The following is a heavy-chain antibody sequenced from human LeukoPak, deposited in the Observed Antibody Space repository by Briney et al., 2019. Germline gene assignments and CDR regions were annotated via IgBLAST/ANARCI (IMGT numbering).Heavy chain of an antibody. CDR1: AGSINNYY. Sequence: SETLSLTCTVSAGSINNYYWSWIRQPPGKGLEWIGYIYYSGSTNYNPSLKSRVTISVDTSKKQVSLNLSSVTAADTAVYYCARATPYDILTGYYLYYFDYWGQGTLVTVSS. CDR3: ARATPYDILTGYYLYYFDY. CDR2: IYYSGST. V-gene: IGHV4-59*01. J-gene: IGHJ4*02. D-gene: IGHD3-9*01.